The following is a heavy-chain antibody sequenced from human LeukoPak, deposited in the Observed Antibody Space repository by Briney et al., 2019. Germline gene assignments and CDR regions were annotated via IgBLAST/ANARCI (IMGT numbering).Heavy chain of an antibody. J-gene: IGHJ4*02. CDR2: ISGSGGST. D-gene: IGHD2-15*01. V-gene: IGHV3-23*01. CDR3: AKDLEVVVAATFDY. CDR1: GFTFSSYA. Sequence: GGSLRLFCAASGFTFSSYAMSWVRQAPGKGLEWVSAISGSGGSTYYADSVKGRFTISRDNSKNTLYLQLNSLRAEDTAVYYCAKDLEVVVAATFDYWGQGTLVTVSS.